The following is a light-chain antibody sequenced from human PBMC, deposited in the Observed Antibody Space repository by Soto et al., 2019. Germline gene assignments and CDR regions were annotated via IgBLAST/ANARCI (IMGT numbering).Light chain of an antibody. CDR3: QQSYSTPST. J-gene: IGKJ1*01. Sequence: DIQMTQSPSSLSASVGDRVTITCRASQSISSYLNWYQQKPGKAPKLLIYAPSSLESGVPSRFSGSRSGTDFTLTISSLQPEDFATYYGQQSYSTPSTFGQGTKVDIK. CDR2: APS. V-gene: IGKV1-39*01. CDR1: QSISSY.